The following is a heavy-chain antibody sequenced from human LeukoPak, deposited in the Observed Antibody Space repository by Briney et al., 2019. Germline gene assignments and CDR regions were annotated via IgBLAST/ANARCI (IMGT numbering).Heavy chain of an antibody. V-gene: IGHV4-4*07. D-gene: IGHD1-1*01. Sequence: SETLSLTCTVSGGSISSDYWTWIRQPAGKGLEWIGRIYISGNAYYNPSLKSRVTMSLDTSKNRFSLNLSSVTAADTAVYYCARAKYTTLPSAFDVWGQGTMVNVSS. CDR1: GGSISSDY. CDR3: ARAKYTTLPSAFDV. CDR2: IYISGNA. J-gene: IGHJ3*01.